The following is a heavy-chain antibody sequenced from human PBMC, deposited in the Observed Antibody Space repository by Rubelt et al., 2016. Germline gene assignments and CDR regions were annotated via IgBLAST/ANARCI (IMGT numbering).Heavy chain of an antibody. V-gene: IGHV1-46*01. J-gene: IGHJ4*02. CDR1: GYTFTSYY. CDR2: INPSGGST. CDR3: ARTKTVEMATIPLAY. Sequence: QVQLVQSGAEVKKPGASVKVSCKASGYTFTSYYMHWVRQAPGQGLEWMGIINPSGGSTSYAPKVQGRVTMTRDTATSTGYMELSSLRSEDTAVYYGARTKTVEMATIPLAYWGQGTLVTVSS. D-gene: IGHD5-24*01.